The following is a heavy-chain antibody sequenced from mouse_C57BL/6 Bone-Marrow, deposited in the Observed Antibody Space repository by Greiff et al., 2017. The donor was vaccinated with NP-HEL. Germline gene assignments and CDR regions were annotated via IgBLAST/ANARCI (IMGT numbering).Heavy chain of an antibody. Sequence: EVQLVESGGGLVKPGGSLKLSCAASGFTFSDYGMHWVRQAPEKGLEWVGYISSGSSTIYYADTVKGRFTISRDNAKNTLFLQMTSLRSEDSAMYYCARTAYWGQGTLVTVAA. CDR3: ARTAY. V-gene: IGHV5-17*01. J-gene: IGHJ3*01. CDR1: GFTFSDYG. CDR2: ISSGSSTI.